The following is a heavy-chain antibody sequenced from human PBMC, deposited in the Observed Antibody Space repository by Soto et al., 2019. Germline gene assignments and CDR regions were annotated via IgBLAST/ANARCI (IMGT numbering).Heavy chain of an antibody. CDR2: ISSSSSYI. CDR3: ARDVNYDFWSRQHPFDI. V-gene: IGHV3-21*01. Sequence: GGSLRLSCAASGFTFSSYSMNWVRQAPGKGLEWVSSISSSSSYIYYADSVKGRFTISRDNAKNSLYLQMNSLRAEDTAVYYCARDVNYDFWSRQHPFDIWGQGTMVTVSS. CDR1: GFTFSSYS. D-gene: IGHD3-3*01. J-gene: IGHJ3*02.